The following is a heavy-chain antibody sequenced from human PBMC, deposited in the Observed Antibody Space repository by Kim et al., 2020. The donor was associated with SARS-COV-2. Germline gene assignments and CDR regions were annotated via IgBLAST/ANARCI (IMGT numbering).Heavy chain of an antibody. CDR3: AKEDYYGSVTYPFDI. J-gene: IGHJ3*02. V-gene: IGHV3-33*06. CDR2: IWRNGYSK. Sequence: GGSLRLSCAASGFTFSNYGIHWVRQAPGKGLEWVAVIWRNGYSKYYIDSVKGRFTISRDNSKNTVDLQMNSLRVEDTAIYYCAKEDYYGSVTYPFDIWGQGTVVTVSS. D-gene: IGHD3-10*01. CDR1: GFTFSNYG.